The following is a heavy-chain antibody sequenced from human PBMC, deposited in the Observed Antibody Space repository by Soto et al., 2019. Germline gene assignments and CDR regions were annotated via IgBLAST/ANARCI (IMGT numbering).Heavy chain of an antibody. CDR1: GGTFSNYA. J-gene: IGHJ4*02. CDR3: ARVADTGYTSGWYYFDY. CDR2: IIPIFGTA. V-gene: IGHV1-69*14. D-gene: IGHD6-19*01. Sequence: QVQLVQSGADVKKPGSSVKVSCEVSGGTFSNYAFTWVRQGPGQGLEWMGGIIPIFGTANYARQFKGRVAXSXXKATTTTYMELSNLTSEDTAVYYCARVADTGYTSGWYYFDYWGQGSLVTVSS.